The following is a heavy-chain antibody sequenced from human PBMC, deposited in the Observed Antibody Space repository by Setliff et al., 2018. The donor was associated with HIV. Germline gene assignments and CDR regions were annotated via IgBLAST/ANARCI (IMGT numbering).Heavy chain of an antibody. V-gene: IGHV5-51*01. CDR2: IYPGNSDT. CDR1: GYTFSNYC. D-gene: IGHD4-17*01. J-gene: IGHJ4*02. Sequence: GESLKISCKVSGYTFSNYCIAWVRQMPGKGLEWMGIIYPGNSDTTYSPSFQGQVTISADKSISTAYLQWSSLKASDTAMYYCARGFYGDYYFDYWGQGTLVTVSS. CDR3: ARGFYGDYYFDY.